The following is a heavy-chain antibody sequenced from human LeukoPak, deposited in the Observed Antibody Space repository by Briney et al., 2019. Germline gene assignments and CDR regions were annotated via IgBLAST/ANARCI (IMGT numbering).Heavy chain of an antibody. D-gene: IGHD1-7*01. V-gene: IGHV3-48*04. CDR1: GFTFTTYS. CDR3: ARSSQELGGYAPWELMPPFDY. J-gene: IGHJ4*02. CDR2: ISSSSSTI. Sequence: GGSLRLSCAASGFTFTTYSMNWVRQAPGKGLEWVSYISSSSSTIYYADSVKGRFTISRANRKNSLYLQMTSLVAEDTDEYSCARSSQELGGYAPWELMPPFDYWGQGTLVTVSS.